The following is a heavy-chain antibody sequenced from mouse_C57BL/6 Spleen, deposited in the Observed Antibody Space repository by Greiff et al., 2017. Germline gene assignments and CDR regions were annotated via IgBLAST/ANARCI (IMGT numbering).Heavy chain of an antibody. D-gene: IGHD2-4*01. CDR2: IDPENGDT. Sequence: VQLQQSGAELVRPGASVKLSCTASGFNIKDDYMHWVKQRPEQGLEWIGWIDPENGDTEYASKFQGKATITADTSSNTAYLQLSSLTSEDTAVYYCTVYYDRDYWGQGTTLTVSS. CDR1: GFNIKDDY. CDR3: TVYYDRDY. V-gene: IGHV14-4*01. J-gene: IGHJ2*01.